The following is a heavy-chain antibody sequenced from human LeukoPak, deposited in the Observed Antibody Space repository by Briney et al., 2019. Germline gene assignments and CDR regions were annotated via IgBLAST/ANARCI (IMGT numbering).Heavy chain of an antibody. D-gene: IGHD6-19*01. V-gene: IGHV3-7*01. Sequence: GGSPRLSCAASGFTFSSYAMSWVRQAPGKGLEWVANIKQDGSERYYVDSVKGRFAISRDNAENSLYLQMNSLRAEDTAVYYCARYGNGAWLAHYSFDIWGQGTMVTVSS. CDR2: IKQDGSER. J-gene: IGHJ3*02. CDR1: GFTFSSYA. CDR3: ARYGNGAWLAHYSFDI.